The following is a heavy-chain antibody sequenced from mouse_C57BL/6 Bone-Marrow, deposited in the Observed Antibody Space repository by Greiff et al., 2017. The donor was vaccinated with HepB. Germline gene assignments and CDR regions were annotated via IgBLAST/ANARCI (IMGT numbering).Heavy chain of an antibody. CDR2: INPNYGTA. D-gene: IGHD1-1*01. CDR3: ARGGGFITTNLDY. CDR1: GYSFTDYN. J-gene: IGHJ2*01. V-gene: IGHV1-39*01. Sequence: VHVKQSGPELVKPGASVKISCKASGYSFTDYNMNWVKQSNGKSLEWIGVINPNYGTASYNQKFKGKATLTVDQSSSTAYMQLNSLTSEDSAVYYCARGGGFITTNLDYWGQGTTLTVSS.